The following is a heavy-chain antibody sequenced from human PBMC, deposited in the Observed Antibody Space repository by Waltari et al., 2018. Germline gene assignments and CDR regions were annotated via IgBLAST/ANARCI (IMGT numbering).Heavy chain of an antibody. D-gene: IGHD5-18*01. CDR2: IRSRADYH. V-gene: IGHV3-21*01. CDR1: EFTFSAYT. J-gene: IGHJ2*01. Sequence: EAQLVESGGGLVKPGGSLRLSCAASEFTFSAYTMNWVRQTPGKGVGWVSSIRSRADYHHYADSVQGRFIISRDNAKNSLFLQMSSLRAEDTAVYYCARGDPFDTRPDLGWYIDLWGRGTLVTVSS. CDR3: ARGDPFDTRPDLGWYIDL.